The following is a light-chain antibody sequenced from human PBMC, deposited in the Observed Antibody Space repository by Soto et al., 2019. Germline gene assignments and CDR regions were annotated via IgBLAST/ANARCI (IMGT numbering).Light chain of an antibody. CDR2: WAS. J-gene: IGKJ1*01. CDR1: QSVLYSSDNKNY. CDR3: QQYYSTPRT. Sequence: DIVMTQSPDSLAVSLGERATINCKSSQSVLYSSDNKNYFAWFQQKPGQPPKLLIYWASARESGVPDRFSGSGSGTDFTLTISSLQAEDVAVYYCQQYYSTPRTFGQGTKVEIK. V-gene: IGKV4-1*01.